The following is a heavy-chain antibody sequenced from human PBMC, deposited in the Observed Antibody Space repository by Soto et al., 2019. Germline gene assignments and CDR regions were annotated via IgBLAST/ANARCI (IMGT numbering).Heavy chain of an antibody. D-gene: IGHD6-19*01. V-gene: IGHV3-15*01. CDR2: IKSKTDGGTT. Sequence: LRLSCAASGFTFSNAWMSWVRQAPGKGLEWVGRIKSKTDGGTTDYAAPVKGRFTISRDDSKNTLYLQMNSLKTEDTAVYYCTTPYAVAAPAAKDVWGQGTTVTV. CDR1: GFTFSNAW. J-gene: IGHJ6*02. CDR3: TTPYAVAAPAAKDV.